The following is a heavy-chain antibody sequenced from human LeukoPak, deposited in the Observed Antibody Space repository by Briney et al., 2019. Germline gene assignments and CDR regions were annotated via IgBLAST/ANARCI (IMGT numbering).Heavy chain of an antibody. CDR1: GYTFTSYG. V-gene: IGHV1-18*01. Sequence: GASVKVSCKASGYTFTSYGISWVRQAPGRGLEWMGWISAYNGNTNYAQKLQGRVTMTTDTSTSTAYMELRSLRSGDTAVYYCARDRPGCSGGSCYFDYWGQGTLVTVSS. CDR2: ISAYNGNT. CDR3: ARDRPGCSGGSCYFDY. D-gene: IGHD2-15*01. J-gene: IGHJ4*02.